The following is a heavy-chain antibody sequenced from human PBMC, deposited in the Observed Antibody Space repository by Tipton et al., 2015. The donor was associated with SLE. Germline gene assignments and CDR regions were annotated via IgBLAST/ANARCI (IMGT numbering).Heavy chain of an antibody. J-gene: IGHJ4*02. CDR3: ARVQYSSGSYFFDS. CDR2: ISSGSLSM. CDR1: GITFNDQR. V-gene: IGHV3-21*03. Sequence: SLRLSCAASGITFNDQRMTWVRQAPGKGLEWVSSISSGSLSMYYADSVKGRFTISRDNAKNSLYLQMNSLREEDTGLYYCARVQYSSGSYFFDSWGQGTLVTVSS. D-gene: IGHD6-19*01.